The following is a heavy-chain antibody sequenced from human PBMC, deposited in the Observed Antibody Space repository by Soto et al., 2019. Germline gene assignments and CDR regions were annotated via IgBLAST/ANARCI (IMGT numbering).Heavy chain of an antibody. CDR1: GFTFDRTT. CDR3: IKDRDWSFEY. Sequence: GGSLRLSCTASGFTFDRTTMHWARQAPGKGLEWVSFINGGGDSPYYADSVKGRFTMSRENRKNSLYLQMNSLRIEDTAVYYCIKDRDWSFEYWGQGTPVTVSS. CDR2: INGGGDSP. D-gene: IGHD3-9*01. J-gene: IGHJ4*02. V-gene: IGHV3-43*01.